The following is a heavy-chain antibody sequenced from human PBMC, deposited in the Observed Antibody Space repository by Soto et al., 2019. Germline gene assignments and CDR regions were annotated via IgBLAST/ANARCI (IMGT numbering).Heavy chain of an antibody. CDR2: INTDGSST. CDR1: GFTISSYW. D-gene: IGHD2-15*01. V-gene: IGHV3-74*01. Sequence: EVQLVESGGGLVQPGGSLRLSCAASGFTISSYWMHWVRQAPGKGLVWVSRINTDGSSTSYADSVKGRFTTSRDNAKNTRYLQMNRLKAEDTAVYFCTRPLSVVGTSSFAYWGQGTLVHVSS. J-gene: IGHJ4*02. CDR3: TRPLSVVGTSSFAY.